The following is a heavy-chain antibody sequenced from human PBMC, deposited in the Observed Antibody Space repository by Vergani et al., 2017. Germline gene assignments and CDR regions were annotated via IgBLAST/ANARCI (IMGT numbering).Heavy chain of an antibody. CDR2: INTNTGNP. D-gene: IGHD2-15*01. J-gene: IGHJ6*02. CDR3: ARVDCSGGSCYSWGYYYGMDV. V-gene: IGHV7-4-1*02. CDR1: GYTFTSYA. Sequence: QVQLVQSGAEVKKPGSSVKVSCKASGYTFTSYAMNWVRQAPGQGLEWMGWINTNTGNPTYAQGFTGRFVFSLDTSVSTAYLQISSLKAEDTAVYYCARVDCSGGSCYSWGYYYGMDVWGQGTTVTVSS.